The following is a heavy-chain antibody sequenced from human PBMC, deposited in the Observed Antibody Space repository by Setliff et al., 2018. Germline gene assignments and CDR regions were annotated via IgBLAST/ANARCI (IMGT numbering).Heavy chain of an antibody. J-gene: IGHJ4*02. CDR1: GYTFTNYG. Sequence: ASVKVSCKASGYTFTNYGINWVRQAPGQGLEWMGWINNYNFNTNYPQKFLGRVTMTTDTSTSTAYMELRSLRSDDTAVYYCARINFYVSSGYYYASDYWGQGTLVTVSS. V-gene: IGHV1-18*01. CDR3: ARINFYVSSGYYYASDY. CDR2: INNYNFNT. D-gene: IGHD3-22*01.